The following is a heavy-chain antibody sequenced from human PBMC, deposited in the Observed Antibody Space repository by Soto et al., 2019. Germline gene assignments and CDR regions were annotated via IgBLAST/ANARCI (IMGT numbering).Heavy chain of an antibody. Sequence: EVQLLESGGGLVQPGGSLRLSCVGSGFSFSSYAMNWVRQAPGQGLEWVSGISGSGGTTFYADSVKGRFTISRDNSKNTLYLQMNSLRAEDTAVYYCAKNRLANSPYYYYYYGMDVWGQGTTVTVSS. V-gene: IGHV3-23*01. CDR1: GFSFSSYA. D-gene: IGHD6-25*01. CDR3: AKNRLANSPYYYYYYGMDV. J-gene: IGHJ6*02. CDR2: ISGSGGTT.